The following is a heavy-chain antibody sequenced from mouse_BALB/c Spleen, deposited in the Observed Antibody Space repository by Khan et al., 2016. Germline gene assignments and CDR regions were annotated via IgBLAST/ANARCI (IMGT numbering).Heavy chain of an antibody. D-gene: IGHD3-3*01. CDR1: GFNIKDYY. J-gene: IGHJ3*01. Sequence: VQLQQPGAELVRSGASVKLSCTASGFNIKDYYMHWVKQRPEQGLEWIGWIDPENGDTEYAPKFQRKATMTADTSSNTAYLQLSSLTSEDTAVDYCNAWGDEAYWGQGTLVTVSA. CDR3: NAWGDEAY. CDR2: IDPENGDT. V-gene: IGHV14-4*02.